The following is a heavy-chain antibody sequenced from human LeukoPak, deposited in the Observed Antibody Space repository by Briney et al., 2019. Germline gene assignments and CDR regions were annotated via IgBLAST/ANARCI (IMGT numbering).Heavy chain of an antibody. V-gene: IGHV3-49*04. CDR3: TRQEQWLVRVYFQH. J-gene: IGHJ1*01. CDR1: GFTSGDYA. D-gene: IGHD6-19*01. CDR2: IRSKAYGGTT. Sequence: GGSLRLSCTASGFTSGDYAMSWVRQAPGKGLEWVGFIRSKAYGGTTEYAASVKGRFTISRDDSKSIAYLQMNSLKTEDTAVYYCTRQEQWLVRVYFQHWGQGTLVTVSS.